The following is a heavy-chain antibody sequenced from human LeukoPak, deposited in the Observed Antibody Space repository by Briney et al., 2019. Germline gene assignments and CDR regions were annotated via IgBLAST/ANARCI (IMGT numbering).Heavy chain of an antibody. D-gene: IGHD3-22*01. J-gene: IGHJ5*02. CDR2: FDPEDGET. CDR3: ATGPIVVVTTGWFDP. CDR1: GYTLTELS. V-gene: IGHV1-24*01. Sequence: ASVKVSCKVSGYTLTELSMHWVRQAPGKGLEWMGGFDPEDGETIYAQKFQGRVTMTEDTSTDTAYMELSGLRSEDTAVYYCATGPIVVVTTGWFDPWGQGTLVTVSS.